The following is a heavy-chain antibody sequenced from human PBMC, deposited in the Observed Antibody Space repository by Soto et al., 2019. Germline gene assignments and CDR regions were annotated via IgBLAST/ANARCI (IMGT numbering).Heavy chain of an antibody. CDR2: IIPIFGTA. CDR1: GGTFSSYA. CDR3: GRDGYANYLDAFDI. Sequence: QVQLVQSGAEVKKPGSSVKVSCKASGGTFSSYAISWVRQAPGQGLEWMGGIIPIFGTANYAQKFQGRVTITADKSTSKAYMELSSLRSEDTAVYYCGRDGYANYLDAFDIWGQGTMVTVSS. V-gene: IGHV1-69*06. J-gene: IGHJ3*02. D-gene: IGHD5-12*01.